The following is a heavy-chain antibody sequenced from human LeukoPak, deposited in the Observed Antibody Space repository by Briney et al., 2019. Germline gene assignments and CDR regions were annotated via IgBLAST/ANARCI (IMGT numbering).Heavy chain of an antibody. CDR1: GYTFTGYY. J-gene: IGHJ5*02. V-gene: IGHV1-2*02. CDR3: ARENDRFDP. CDR2: INPNSGGT. Sequence: ASLKVSCKASGYTFTGYYMHWVRQAPGQGLEWMGWINPNSGGTNYAQKVQGRVTMTRDTSISTAYMELSRLRSDDTAVYYCARENDRFDPWGQGTLVTVSS.